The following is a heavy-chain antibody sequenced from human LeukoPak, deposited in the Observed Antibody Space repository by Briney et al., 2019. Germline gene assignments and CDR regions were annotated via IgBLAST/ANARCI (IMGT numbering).Heavy chain of an antibody. Sequence: PSGTLSLTCAVSGGSISSSNWWSWVRQPPGKGLEWIGEIYHSGSTNYNPSLKSRVTISVDKSKNQFSLKLSSVTAADTAVYYCARFLHYYDSGGPLGFDPWGQGTLVTVSS. J-gene: IGHJ5*02. CDR3: ARFLHYYDSGGPLGFDP. CDR2: IYHSGST. D-gene: IGHD3-22*01. CDR1: GGSISSSNW. V-gene: IGHV4-4*02.